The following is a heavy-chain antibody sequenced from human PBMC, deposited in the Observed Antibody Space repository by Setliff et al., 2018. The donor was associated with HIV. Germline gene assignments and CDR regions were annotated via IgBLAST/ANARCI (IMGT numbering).Heavy chain of an antibody. J-gene: IGHJ3*01. D-gene: IGHD1-1*01. CDR2: ITWDSKKI. CDR3: AKDYGDGHNWGAFDV. V-gene: IGHV3-9*01. CDR1: GFTFDEYA. Sequence: GGSLRLSCAASGFTFDEYAMHWGRQSTGKGLEWVAGITWDSKKIAYADSVKGRFTISRDNAKKQVYLEMNSLKTDDTALYYCAKDYGDGHNWGAFDVWGQGAMVTVSS.